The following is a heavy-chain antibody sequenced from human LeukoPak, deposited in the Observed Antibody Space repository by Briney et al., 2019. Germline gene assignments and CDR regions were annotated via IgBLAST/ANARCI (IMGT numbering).Heavy chain of an antibody. J-gene: IGHJ4*02. CDR3: AKVPYYDILTGQIFDY. D-gene: IGHD3-9*01. CDR2: ISGSGGST. V-gene: IGHV3-23*01. Sequence: GGSLRLSCAASGFTFSSYAMSWVRQAPGKGLEWVSAISGSGGSTYYADSVKGRFTISRDNSKSTLYLQMNSLRAEDTAVYYCAKVPYYDILTGQIFDYWGQGTLVTVSS. CDR1: GFTFSSYA.